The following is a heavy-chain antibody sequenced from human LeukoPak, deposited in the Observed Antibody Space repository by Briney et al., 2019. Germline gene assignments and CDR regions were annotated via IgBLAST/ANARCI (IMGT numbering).Heavy chain of an antibody. D-gene: IGHD2-15*01. CDR2: IYYSGST. V-gene: IGHV4-31*03. Sequence: SETLSLTCTVSGGSISSGGYYWSWIRQHPGKGLEWIGYIYYSGSTYYNPSLKSRVTISVDTSKNQFSLKLSSVTAADTAVYYCARDHVVVVAATPHCYGMDVWGQGTTVTVSS. CDR1: GGSISSGGYY. J-gene: IGHJ6*02. CDR3: ARDHVVVVAATPHCYGMDV.